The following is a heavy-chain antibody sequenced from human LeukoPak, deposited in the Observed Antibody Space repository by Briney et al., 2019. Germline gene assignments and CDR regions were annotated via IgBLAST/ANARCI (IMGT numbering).Heavy chain of an antibody. V-gene: IGHV3-21*01. CDR3: ARDTGSYHFGYMDV. CDR2: ISSSSSYI. D-gene: IGHD1-26*01. CDR1: GFTFSSYS. J-gene: IGHJ6*03. Sequence: PGGSLRLSCAASGFTFSSYSMNWVRQAPGKGLEWVSSISSSSSYIYYADSVKGRFTISRDNAKNSLYLQMNSLRAEDTAVYYCARDTGSYHFGYMDVWGKGTTVTISS.